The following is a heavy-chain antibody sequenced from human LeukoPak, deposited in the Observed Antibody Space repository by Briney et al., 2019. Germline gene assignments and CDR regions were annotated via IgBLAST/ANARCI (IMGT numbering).Heavy chain of an antibody. CDR2: LSSSGST. CDR3: TRDDFGSGRPFDY. D-gene: IGHD3-10*01. V-gene: IGHV4-4*07. Sequence: SETLSLTCTVSGGSIDSYYWSWIRQPAGKGLEWIGRLSSSGSTNSNPSLKSRDTMSVDTSKNQLSLNLTSVTAADTAMYYCTRDDFGSGRPFDYWGQGILVTVSS. J-gene: IGHJ4*02. CDR1: GGSIDSYY.